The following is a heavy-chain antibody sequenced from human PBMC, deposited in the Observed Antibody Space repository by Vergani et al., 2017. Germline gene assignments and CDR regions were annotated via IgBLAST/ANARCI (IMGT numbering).Heavy chain of an antibody. CDR2: IHASGTK. Sequence: QVHLNEAGPGLVKPSQTLSLTCTVSGASITSGSFYWSWIRQPAGKGLEWIGPIHASGTKNYNLSLRSRVTLSLDTSKNQLSLKMIAIPAADTAVYYCVSDSWRSDLRGVYWFDTWGQGTLVSVS. V-gene: IGHV4-61*02. CDR1: GASITSGSFY. J-gene: IGHJ5*02. CDR3: VSDSWRSDLRGVYWFDT. D-gene: IGHD3-10*01.